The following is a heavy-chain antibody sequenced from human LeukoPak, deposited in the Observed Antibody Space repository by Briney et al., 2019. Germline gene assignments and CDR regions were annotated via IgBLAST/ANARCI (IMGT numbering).Heavy chain of an antibody. CDR2: ISGSDGST. D-gene: IGHD3-10*01. J-gene: IGHJ4*02. V-gene: IGHV3-23*01. Sequence: GGSLRLSCAASGFTFSSYAMTWVRQAPDKGLEWVSAISGSDGSTYYADSVKGRSTISRDTSKNTLYLQMNSLRAEDTAVYYCAKYRGFGDSYDSWGQGTLVTVSS. CDR3: AKYRGFGDSYDS. CDR1: GFTFSSYA.